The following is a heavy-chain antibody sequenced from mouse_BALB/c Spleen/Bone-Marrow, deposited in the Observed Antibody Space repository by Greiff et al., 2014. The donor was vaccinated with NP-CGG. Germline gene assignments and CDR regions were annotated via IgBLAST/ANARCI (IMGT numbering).Heavy chain of an antibody. CDR1: GFSLTDYG. J-gene: IGHJ2*01. Sequence: VQRVESGPGLVAPSQSLSITCTVSGFSLTDYGVSWIRQPPGKGLEWLGVIWGGGITYYNSTLESRLSISKDNSKSQVFLKMNSLQTDDTAMYYCAKHDTTVVLDYWGQGTTLTVSS. CDR2: IWGGGIT. D-gene: IGHD1-1*01. CDR3: AKHDTTVVLDY. V-gene: IGHV2-6-5*01.